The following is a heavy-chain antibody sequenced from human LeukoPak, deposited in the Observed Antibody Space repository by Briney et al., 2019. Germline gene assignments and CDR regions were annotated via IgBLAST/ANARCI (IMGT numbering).Heavy chain of an antibody. CDR3: ARGVNYDFWSGYYYNWFDP. J-gene: IGHJ5*02. CDR1: GYTFTSYG. D-gene: IGHD3-3*01. V-gene: IGHV1-18*01. CDR2: ISAYNGNT. Sequence: ASVKVSCKASGYTFTSYGISWVRQAPGQGLEWMGWISAYNGNTNYAQKLQGRVTMTTDTSTSTAYMELRSLRSDDTAVYYCARGVNYDFWSGYYYNWFDPWGQGTLVTVSS.